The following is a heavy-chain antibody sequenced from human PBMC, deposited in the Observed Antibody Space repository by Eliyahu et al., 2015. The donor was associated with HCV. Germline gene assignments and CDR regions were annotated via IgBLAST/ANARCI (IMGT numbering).Heavy chain of an antibody. D-gene: IGHD2-15*01. V-gene: IGHV3-66*02. CDR3: ARVFYCSGGSCYGSVFGWFDP. CDR1: GFTVSSKY. J-gene: IGHJ5*02. CDR2: IYSGGST. Sequence: EVQLVESGGGLVQPGGSLRLTCAASGFTVSSKYMSWVRQAPGKGLEWVSSIYSGGSTYYADSVKGRFTISRDNSKNTLNLQMNSLRPEDTAVYYCARVFYCSGGSCYGSVFGWFDPWGQGTLVTVSS.